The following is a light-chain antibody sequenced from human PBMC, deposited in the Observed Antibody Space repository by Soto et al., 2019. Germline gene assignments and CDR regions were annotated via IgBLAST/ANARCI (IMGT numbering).Light chain of an antibody. CDR1: QSVSSN. CDR2: GAS. J-gene: IGKJ2*01. CDR3: QQYNNWPHT. V-gene: IGKV3-15*01. Sequence: EIVMTQSPATLSVSPGERATLSCRASQSVSSNLAWYQQKPGQAPRLLIYGASTRATGIPARFSGGGSGTEFTLTISSLQSEDFAVYYCQQYNNWPHTFGQGTKLEIK.